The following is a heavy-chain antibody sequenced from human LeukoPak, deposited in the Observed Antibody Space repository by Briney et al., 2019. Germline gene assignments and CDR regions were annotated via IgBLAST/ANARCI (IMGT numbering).Heavy chain of an antibody. V-gene: IGHV1-8*01. CDR2: MNPNSGNT. Sequence: ASVKVSCKSSGYTFTSYDINWVRQATGQGRDWMGWMNPNSGNTGYAQKFQGRVTMTRNTSISTAYMELSSLRSEDTAVYYCARGRHYDSSGYRYWGQGTLVTVSS. CDR1: GYTFTSYD. D-gene: IGHD3-22*01. CDR3: ARGRHYDSSGYRY. J-gene: IGHJ4*02.